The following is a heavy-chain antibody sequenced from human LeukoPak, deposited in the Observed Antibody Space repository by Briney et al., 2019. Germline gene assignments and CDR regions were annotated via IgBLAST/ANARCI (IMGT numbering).Heavy chain of an antibody. D-gene: IGHD3-16*01. CDR3: AGDEFDASSGWFDP. J-gene: IGHJ5*02. Sequence: SETLSLTCTVSGGSISSYYWSWIRQPAGKGLEWIGRIYTSGSTNYNPSLKSRVTMSVDTSKNQFSLKLSSVTAADTAVYYCAGDEFDASSGWFDPWGQGTLVTVSS. V-gene: IGHV4-4*07. CDR1: GGSISSYY. CDR2: IYTSGST.